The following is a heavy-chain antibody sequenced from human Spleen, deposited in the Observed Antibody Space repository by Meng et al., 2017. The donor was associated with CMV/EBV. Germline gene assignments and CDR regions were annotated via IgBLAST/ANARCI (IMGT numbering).Heavy chain of an antibody. CDR3: ARDYGGFGGTTKDY. CDR2: ISSSSSYI. V-gene: IGHV3-21*01. Sequence: GESLKISCAASGFTFSSYSMNWVRQAPGKGLEWVSSISSSSSYIYYADSVKGRFTISRDNAKNSLYLQMNSLRAEDTAVYYCARDYGGFGGTTKDYWGQGTLVTVSS. D-gene: IGHD1-1*01. J-gene: IGHJ4*02. CDR1: GFTFSSYS.